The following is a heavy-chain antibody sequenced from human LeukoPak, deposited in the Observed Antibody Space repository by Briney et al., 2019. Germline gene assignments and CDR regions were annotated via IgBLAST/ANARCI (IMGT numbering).Heavy chain of an antibody. J-gene: IGHJ6*04. V-gene: IGHV4-34*01. CDR1: GGSFSGYY. D-gene: IGHD6-13*01. Sequence: SETLSLTCAVYGGSFSGYYWSWIRQPPGKGLVWIGEINHSGSTNYNPSLKSRVTISVDTSKNQFSLKLSSVTAADTAVYYCARIAGYSRVYYYYYYGMDVWGKGTTVTVSS. CDR2: INHSGST. CDR3: ARIAGYSRVYYYYYYGMDV.